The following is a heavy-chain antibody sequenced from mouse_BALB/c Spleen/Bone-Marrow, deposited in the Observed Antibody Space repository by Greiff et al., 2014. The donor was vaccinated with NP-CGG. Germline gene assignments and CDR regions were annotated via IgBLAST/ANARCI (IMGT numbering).Heavy chain of an antibody. J-gene: IGHJ2*01. CDR2: ITRGGNT. Sequence: DVMLVESGGGLVKPGGSLKLSCAASGFTFSSYAMSWVRQTPEKRLEWVASITRGGNTYYPDSVKGRFTISRDNARDILYLQMGRLRSEDTAMYYCARGEIYYYGSTHCFDYWGQGTTLTVSS. CDR3: ARGEIYYYGSTHCFDY. D-gene: IGHD1-1*01. CDR1: GFTFSSYA. V-gene: IGHV5-6-5*01.